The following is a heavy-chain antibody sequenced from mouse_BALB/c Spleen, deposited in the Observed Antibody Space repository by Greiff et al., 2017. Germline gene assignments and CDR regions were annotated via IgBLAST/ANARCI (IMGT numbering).Heavy chain of an antibody. D-gene: IGHD1-1*01. CDR2: IDPANGNT. J-gene: IGHJ3*01. V-gene: IGHV14-3*02. CDR3: ARDTTVVEGDWFAY. CDR1: GFNIKDTY. Sequence: EVQLQQSGAELVKPGASVKLSCTASGFNIKDTYMHWVKQRPEQGLEWIGRIDPANGNTKYDPKFQGKATITAATSSNTAYLQRSSLTSEDTAVYYCARDTTVVEGDWFAYWGQGTLVTVSA.